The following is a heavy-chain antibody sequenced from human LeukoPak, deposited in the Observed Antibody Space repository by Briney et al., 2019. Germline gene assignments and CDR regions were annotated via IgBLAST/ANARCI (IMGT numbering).Heavy chain of an antibody. CDR1: GGSFSGYY. CDR3: ASLTAAAGLV. CDR2: INHSGST. Sequence: MTSETLSLTCAVYGGSFSGYYWSWIRQPPGKGLEWIGEINHSGSTNYNPSLKSRVTISVDTSKNQFSLKLSSVTAADTAVYYCASLTAAAGLVWGKGTTVTVSS. D-gene: IGHD6-13*01. J-gene: IGHJ6*04. V-gene: IGHV4-34*01.